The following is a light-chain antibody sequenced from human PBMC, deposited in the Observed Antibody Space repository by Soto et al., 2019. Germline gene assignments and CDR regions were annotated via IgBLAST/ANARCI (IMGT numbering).Light chain of an antibody. CDR1: QSISSG. Sequence: DIQMTQSPSTLSASVGDRVTITCRASQSISSGLAWYQQNPGKAPKLLIYKASSLESGVPSRFSGSGSGTDFTLTISRLQPDDFATYDCQQYNSYPYSVGQGTKLEIK. CDR3: QQYNSYPYS. CDR2: KAS. J-gene: IGKJ2*03. V-gene: IGKV1-5*03.